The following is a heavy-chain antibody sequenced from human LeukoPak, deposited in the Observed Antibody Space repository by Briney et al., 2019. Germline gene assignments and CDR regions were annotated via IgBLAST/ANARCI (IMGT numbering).Heavy chain of an antibody. J-gene: IGHJ4*02. D-gene: IGHD3-3*01. CDR2: IYYSGST. CDR3: ARDGAPYDFWSGYWDC. V-gene: IGHV4-39*07. CDR1: GGSISSSSYY. Sequence: PSETLSLTCTVSGGSISSSSYYWGWIRQPPGKGLEWIGSIYYSGSTYYNPSLKSRVTISVDTSKNQFSLKLSSVTAADTAVYYCARDGAPYDFWSGYWDCWGQGTLVTVSS.